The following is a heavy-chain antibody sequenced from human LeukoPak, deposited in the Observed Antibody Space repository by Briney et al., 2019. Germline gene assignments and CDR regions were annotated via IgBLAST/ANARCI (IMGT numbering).Heavy chain of an antibody. J-gene: IGHJ5*01. V-gene: IGHV3-74*01. CDR1: GFTFNTYW. D-gene: IGHD3-22*01. CDR3: ARDYSGYYSPFDS. Sequence: GGSLRLSCAASGFTFNTYWIHWVRHAPGKGLVWGSRISSDGIAMAYAESVKGRFTISRDNAKNTLYLQMSSLRVDDTGLYYCARDYSGYYSPFDSWGQGTLVTVSS. CDR2: ISSDGIAM.